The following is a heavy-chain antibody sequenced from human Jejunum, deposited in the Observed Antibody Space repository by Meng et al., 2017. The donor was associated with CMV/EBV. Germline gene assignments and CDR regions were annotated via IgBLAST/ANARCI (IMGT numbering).Heavy chain of an antibody. CDR3: ARERGYSSGWQGKKYYFDY. J-gene: IGHJ4*02. D-gene: IGHD6-19*01. CDR1: ISYE. Sequence: ISYEMNWVRQAPGKGLEWVSYISSSGSNIYYADSVKGRFTISRDNAKNSLYLQMNSLRAEDTAVYYCARERGYSSGWQGKKYYFDYWGQGMLVTVSS. V-gene: IGHV3-48*03. CDR2: ISSSGSNI.